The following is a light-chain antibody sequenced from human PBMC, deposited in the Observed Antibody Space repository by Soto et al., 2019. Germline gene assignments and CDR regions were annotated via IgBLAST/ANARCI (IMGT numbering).Light chain of an antibody. Sequence: QPVLTQPPSVSGAPGQRVTISCTGSSSNIGAVYSVHWYQRFPRTAPKLLIFDNINRPSGVPDRFSGSKSDTSASLAITGLQPEDEADYYCQSFDNSLSAVVFGGGTKLTVL. CDR3: QSFDNSLSAVV. CDR1: SSNIGAVYS. CDR2: DNI. J-gene: IGLJ2*01. V-gene: IGLV1-40*01.